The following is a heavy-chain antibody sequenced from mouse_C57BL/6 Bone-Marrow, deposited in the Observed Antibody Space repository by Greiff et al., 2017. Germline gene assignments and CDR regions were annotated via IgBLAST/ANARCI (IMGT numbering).Heavy chain of an antibody. Sequence: QVQLQQSGPELVKPGASVKISCKASGYAFSSSWMNWVKQRPGKGLEWIGRIYPGDGDTNYNGKFKGKATLTADKSSSTAYMQLSSLTSEDSAVYFCARGFITTVVEGYWGQGTTLTVSS. CDR3: ARGFITTVVEGY. V-gene: IGHV1-82*01. J-gene: IGHJ2*01. CDR2: IYPGDGDT. CDR1: GYAFSSSW. D-gene: IGHD1-1*01.